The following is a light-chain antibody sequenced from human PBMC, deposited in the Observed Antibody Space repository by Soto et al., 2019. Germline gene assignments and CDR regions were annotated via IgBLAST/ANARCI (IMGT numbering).Light chain of an antibody. V-gene: IGKV3-20*01. CDR2: GAS. J-gene: IGKJ3*01. Sequence: EIVLTQSPGTLSLSPGERGTLSCRASHSVSSSYLAWYQQKPGQAPRLLIYGASSRATGIPDRFSGSGSGTDFTLTISRLEPKDFAVYYCQRYGSSPLFTFGPGTKVDIK. CDR3: QRYGSSPLFT. CDR1: HSVSSSY.